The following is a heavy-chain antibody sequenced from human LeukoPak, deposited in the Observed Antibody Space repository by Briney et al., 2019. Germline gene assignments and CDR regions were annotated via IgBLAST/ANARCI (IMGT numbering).Heavy chain of an antibody. V-gene: IGHV3-53*01. CDR1: GFTVSYNY. J-gene: IGHJ4*02. CDR3: AKTSDYYFSFDS. D-gene: IGHD3-22*01. CDR2: LYSGGST. Sequence: PGGSLRLSCAASGFTVSYNYMTCVRQAPGRGLEWVSTLYSGGSTYYADSVKGRFTISRDSSKNTLYLQMNSLRAEDTAVYYCAKTSDYYFSFDSWGQGTLVTVSS.